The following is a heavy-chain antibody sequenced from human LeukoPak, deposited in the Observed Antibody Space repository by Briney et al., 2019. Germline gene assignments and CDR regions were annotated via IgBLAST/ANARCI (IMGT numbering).Heavy chain of an antibody. CDR2: INHSGST. CDR3: ARAYSSGYNDY. CDR1: GGSFSGYY. Sequence: SETLSLTCAVYGGSFSGYYWSWIRQPPGKGLEWIGEINHSGSTNYNPSLKSRVTISVDTSKNQFSLKLSSVTAADTAVYYCARAYSSGYNDYWGQGTLVTVSS. J-gene: IGHJ4*02. V-gene: IGHV4-34*01. D-gene: IGHD6-19*01.